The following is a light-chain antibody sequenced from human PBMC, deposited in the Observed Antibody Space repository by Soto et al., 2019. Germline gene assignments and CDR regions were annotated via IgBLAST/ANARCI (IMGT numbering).Light chain of an antibody. V-gene: IGKV2D-29*01. CDR1: QSLLHTDGKTY. CDR3: MQSAQLPLT. Sequence: DVVMTQTPISLSVTPGQPASISCESSQSLLHTDGKTYLYWYLQKPGQPPQILIYEVSILFSGGPDRFSGSGSGTYFTLKISRVEAEDVGVYYCMQSAQLPLTFGGGTKVEIK. J-gene: IGKJ4*01. CDR2: EVS.